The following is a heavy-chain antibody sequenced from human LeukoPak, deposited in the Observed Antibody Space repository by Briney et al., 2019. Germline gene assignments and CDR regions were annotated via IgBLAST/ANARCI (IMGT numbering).Heavy chain of an antibody. Sequence: GGSLRLSCAASGFTFSSYSMNWVRQAPGKGLEWVSSISSSSSYIYYADSVKGRFTISRDNAKNSLYLQMNSLRAEDTAVYYCARGNGIAAPSDYWGQGTLVTVSS. J-gene: IGHJ4*02. V-gene: IGHV3-21*04. CDR1: GFTFSSYS. D-gene: IGHD6-13*01. CDR3: ARGNGIAAPSDY. CDR2: ISSSSSYI.